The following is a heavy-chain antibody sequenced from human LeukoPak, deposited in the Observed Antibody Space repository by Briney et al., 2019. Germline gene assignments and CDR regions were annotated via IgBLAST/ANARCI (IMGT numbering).Heavy chain of an antibody. CDR3: AKGDYGGKHREIHDAFDI. V-gene: IGHV3-23*01. D-gene: IGHD4-23*01. CDR1: GFTFSSYA. J-gene: IGHJ3*02. CDR2: ISGSGGST. Sequence: PGGSLRLSCAASGFTFSSYAMSWVRQAPGKGLEWVSAISGSGGSTYYADSVKGRFTISRDNSKNTLYLQMNSLRAEDTAVYYCAKGDYGGKHREIHDAFDIWGQGTMVTVSS.